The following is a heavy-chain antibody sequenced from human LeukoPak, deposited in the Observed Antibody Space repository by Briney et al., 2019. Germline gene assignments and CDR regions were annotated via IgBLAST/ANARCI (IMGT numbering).Heavy chain of an antibody. J-gene: IGHJ4*02. CDR1: DDSISTNSYY. V-gene: IGHV4-39*01. CDR3: TRGGDPYKVGNF. CDR2: LHFSGTP. D-gene: IGHD2-21*01. Sequence: SETLTLTCTVSDDSISTNSYYWSWIRQPPGQGLECIGTLHFSGTPYYSPSLDSRISISVDTSKKQFSLKLRSVTATDTAVYYCTRGGDPYKVGNFWGQGTLVTVSS.